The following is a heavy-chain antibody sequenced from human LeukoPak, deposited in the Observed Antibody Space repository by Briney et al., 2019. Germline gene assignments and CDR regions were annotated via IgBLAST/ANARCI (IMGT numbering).Heavy chain of an antibody. CDR2: ISSSGSTI. D-gene: IGHD6-19*01. CDR3: ARDRGDEYSSGWYDY. Sequence: PGGSLRLSCAASGFTFSSYEMNWVRQAPGKGLEWVSYISSSGSTIYYADSVKGRFTISRDNAKNSLYLQMNSLRAENTAVYYCARDRGDEYSSGWYDYWGQGTLVTVSS. V-gene: IGHV3-48*03. J-gene: IGHJ4*02. CDR1: GFTFSSYE.